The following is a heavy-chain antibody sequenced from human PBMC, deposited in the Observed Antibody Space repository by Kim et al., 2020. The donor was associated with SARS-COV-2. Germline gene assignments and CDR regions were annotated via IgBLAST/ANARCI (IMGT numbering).Heavy chain of an antibody. CDR3: ARVRDPIAAAGIFDY. D-gene: IGHD6-13*01. Sequence: DSVKGRFTISRDNSKNTLYLQMNSLRAEDTAVYYCARVRDPIAAAGIFDYWGQGTLVTVSS. V-gene: IGHV3-30*01. J-gene: IGHJ4*02.